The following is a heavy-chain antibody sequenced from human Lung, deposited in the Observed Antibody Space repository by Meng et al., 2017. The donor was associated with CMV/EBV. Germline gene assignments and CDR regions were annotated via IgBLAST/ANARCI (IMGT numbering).Heavy chain of an antibody. Sequence: GESLKISCAASRFSSYTLNWVRQAPGKGLEWVSSISSSSSYVYYADSVKGRFTISRDNAKNSLYLQMNSLRAEDTAVYYCAREGYDYDSGSYYYYFDHWGQGXLVTVSS. V-gene: IGHV3-21*01. J-gene: IGHJ4*02. CDR1: RFSSYT. D-gene: IGHD3-10*01. CDR2: ISSSSSYV. CDR3: AREGYDYDSGSYYYYFDH.